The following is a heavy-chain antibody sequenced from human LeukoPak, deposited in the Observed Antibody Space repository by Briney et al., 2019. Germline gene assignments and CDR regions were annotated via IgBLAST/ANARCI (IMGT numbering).Heavy chain of an antibody. D-gene: IGHD4-17*01. CDR3: ASETVTKDY. J-gene: IGHJ4*02. CDR2: ISSSSSSI. V-gene: IGHV3-48*01. Sequence: PGGSLRLSCAASGFTFSSYSMNWVRQAPGKGLEWVSYISSSSSSIYYADSVKGRFTISRDNAKNSLYLQMNSLRAEDTAVYYCASETVTKDYWGQGTLVTVSS. CDR1: GFTFSSYS.